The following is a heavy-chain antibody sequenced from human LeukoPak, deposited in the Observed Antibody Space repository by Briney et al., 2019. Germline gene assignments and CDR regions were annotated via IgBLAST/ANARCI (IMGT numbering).Heavy chain of an antibody. CDR3: ARAGYCSGGSCDYYYYGMDV. CDR1: GYTFTGYY. Sequence: GASVKVSCKASGYTFTGYYMHWVRQAPGQGLEWMGWINPNSGGTNYAQKFQGRVTMTRDTSISTAYMELSRLRSDDTAVYYCARAGYCSGGSCDYYYYGMDVWGQGTTVTVSS. D-gene: IGHD2-15*01. V-gene: IGHV1-2*02. J-gene: IGHJ6*02. CDR2: INPNSGGT.